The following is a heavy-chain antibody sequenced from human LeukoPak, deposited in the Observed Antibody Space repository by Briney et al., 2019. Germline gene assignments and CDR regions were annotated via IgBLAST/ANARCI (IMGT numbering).Heavy chain of an antibody. J-gene: IGHJ2*01. CDR3: ARHPGKVTNDWYFDL. V-gene: IGHV1-2*02. D-gene: IGHD4-23*01. CDR1: GYTFTGYY. Sequence: GASVKVSCKASGYTFTGYYMHWVRQAPGQGLDWMGWTNPNSGGTNYAQKFQGRVTMTRDTSITTAYMELSRLSSDDTAVYYCARHPGKVTNDWYFDLWGRGTLVTVSS. CDR2: TNPNSGGT.